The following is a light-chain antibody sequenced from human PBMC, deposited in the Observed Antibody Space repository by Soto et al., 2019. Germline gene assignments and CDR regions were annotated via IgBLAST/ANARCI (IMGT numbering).Light chain of an antibody. CDR3: QQYNVWPLT. J-gene: IGKJ4*01. V-gene: IGKV3-15*01. CDR1: QSVSSN. CDR2: VAS. Sequence: EILMRQSTATLSVSPGERATLSCRASQSVSSNLAWYQQKPGQTPKLLIYVASTRATGIPARFSGSGSGTEFTLTISSLQSEDFAVYYCQQYNVWPLTFGGGTKVEFK.